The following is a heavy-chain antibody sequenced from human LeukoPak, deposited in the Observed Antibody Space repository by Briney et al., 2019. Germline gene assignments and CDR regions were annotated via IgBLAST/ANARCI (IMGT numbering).Heavy chain of an antibody. J-gene: IGHJ4*02. Sequence: GGSLRLSCAASGFTFSSYAMSWVRQAPGEGLEWVSAISGSGGSTYYADSVKGRFTISRDNSKNTLYLQMNSLRAEDTAVYYCAKEGGAAGNMWTENTWGQGTLVTVSS. V-gene: IGHV3-23*01. CDR1: GFTFSSYA. CDR2: ISGSGGST. D-gene: IGHD6-13*01. CDR3: AKEGGAAGNMWTENT.